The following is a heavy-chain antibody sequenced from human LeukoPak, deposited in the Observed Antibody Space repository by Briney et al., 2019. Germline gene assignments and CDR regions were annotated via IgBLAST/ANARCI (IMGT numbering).Heavy chain of an antibody. CDR3: ARVYTHIPN. Sequence: PGGSLRLSCAASGFTFSRYAMHWVRQAPGKGLEWVAVISYDGSNKYYADSAKGRFTISRDNSKNTLYLQMNSLRAEDTAVYHCARVYTHIPNWGQGTLVTVSS. CDR1: GFTFSRYA. J-gene: IGHJ4*02. CDR2: ISYDGSNK. V-gene: IGHV3-30*04. D-gene: IGHD2-21*01.